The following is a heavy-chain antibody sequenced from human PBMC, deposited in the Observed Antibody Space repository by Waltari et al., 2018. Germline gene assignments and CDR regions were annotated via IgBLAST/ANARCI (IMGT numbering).Heavy chain of an antibody. CDR1: GFPFSSYW. CDR3: ASGRSDYGLFDY. Sequence: EVQLVESGGGLVQPGGSLRLSCAASGFPFSSYWMSWVRQAPGKGLEWVANIKQDGSEKYYVDSVKGRFTISRDNAKNSLYLQMNSLRAEDTAVYYSASGRSDYGLFDYWGQGTLVTVSS. D-gene: IGHD4-17*01. CDR2: IKQDGSEK. V-gene: IGHV3-7*01. J-gene: IGHJ4*02.